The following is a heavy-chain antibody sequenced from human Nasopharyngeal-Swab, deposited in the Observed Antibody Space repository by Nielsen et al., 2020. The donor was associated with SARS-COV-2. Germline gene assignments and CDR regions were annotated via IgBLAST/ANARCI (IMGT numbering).Heavy chain of an antibody. CDR3: AKVTTRSHPNT. D-gene: IGHD4-17*01. J-gene: IGHJ3*02. CDR1: GFTFSDYY. V-gene: IGHV3-11*01. CDR2: ISSSGSTI. Sequence: GESLKISCAASGFTFSDYYMSWIRQAPGKGLEWVSYISSSGSTIYYADSVKGRFTISRDNAKNSLYLQMNSLRAEDTAVYYCAKVTTRSHPNTWGQGTMVTVSS.